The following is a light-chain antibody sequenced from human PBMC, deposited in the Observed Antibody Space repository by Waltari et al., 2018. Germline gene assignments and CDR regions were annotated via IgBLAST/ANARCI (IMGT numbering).Light chain of an antibody. V-gene: IGLV2-8*01. CDR2: EVS. J-gene: IGLJ2*01. CDR3: SSYAGSSNLV. Sequence: QSALTQPPSASGSPGQSVTISCTGTSSDVGGYNYVSWYQQHPGKAPKLMIYEVSKRPSGVPDRFSGSKAGNTASLTVSGLQAEDEAVYYCSSYAGSSNLVFGGGTKLTVL. CDR1: SSDVGGYNY.